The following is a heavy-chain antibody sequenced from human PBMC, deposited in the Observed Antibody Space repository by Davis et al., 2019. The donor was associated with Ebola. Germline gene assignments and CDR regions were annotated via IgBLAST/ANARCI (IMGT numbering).Heavy chain of an antibody. Sequence: GESLKISCAASGFTFSSYAMSWVRQAPGKGLEWVSVIYRGGSTYYADSVKGRFTISRDNSKNTLYLQMNSLRAEDTAVYYCARSSGFRLTFDYWGQGTLVTVSS. D-gene: IGHD4/OR15-4a*01. CDR2: IYRGGST. J-gene: IGHJ4*02. CDR3: ARSSGFRLTFDY. CDR1: GFTFSSYA. V-gene: IGHV3-66*01.